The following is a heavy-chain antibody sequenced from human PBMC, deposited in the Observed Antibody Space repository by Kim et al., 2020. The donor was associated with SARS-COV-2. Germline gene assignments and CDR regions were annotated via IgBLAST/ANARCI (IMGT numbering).Heavy chain of an antibody. CDR3: ARALEGTAWQNYFDS. CDR2: ITDRGGSK. J-gene: IGHJ4*02. V-gene: IGHV3-23*01. CDR1: GFSFSRYV. Sequence: GGSLRLSCVASGFSFSRYVMAWVRQAPGKGPQWVSTITDRGGSKNYAESVKGRFTVSRDNSNNTLFLQMNDLRADDTAIYYCARALEGTAWQNYFDSWGQGIQVTVSS.